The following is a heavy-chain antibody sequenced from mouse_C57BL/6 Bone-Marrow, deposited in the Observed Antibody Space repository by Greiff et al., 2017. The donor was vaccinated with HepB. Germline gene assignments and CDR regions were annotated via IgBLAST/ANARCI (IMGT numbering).Heavy chain of an antibody. J-gene: IGHJ3*01. CDR3: ARHGYQAWFAY. D-gene: IGHD2-2*01. CDR2: INPNNGGT. Sequence: EVKLQQSGPELVKPGASVKISCKASGYTFTDYYMNWVKQSHGKSLEWIGDINPNNGGTSYNQKFKGKATLTVDKSSSTAYMELRSLTSEDSAVYYCARHGYQAWFAYWGQGTLVTVSA. CDR1: GYTFTDYY. V-gene: IGHV1-26*01.